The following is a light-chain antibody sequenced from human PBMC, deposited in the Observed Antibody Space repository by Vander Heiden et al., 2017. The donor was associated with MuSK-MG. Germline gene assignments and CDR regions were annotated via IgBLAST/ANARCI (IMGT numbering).Light chain of an antibody. CDR2: DAS. CDR1: QDSSNY. J-gene: IGKJ2*01. CDR3: QQYDNLPYT. Sequence: DIQMTQPPSSLSASVGDRVTITCQASQDSSNYLNWYQQKPGKAPKLLIYDASNLETGVPSRFSGSGSGTDFTFTISSLQPEDIATYYCQQYDNLPYTFGQGTKLEIK. V-gene: IGKV1-33*01.